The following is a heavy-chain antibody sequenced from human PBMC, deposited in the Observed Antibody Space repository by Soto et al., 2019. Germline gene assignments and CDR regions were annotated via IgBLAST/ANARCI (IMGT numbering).Heavy chain of an antibody. D-gene: IGHD3-3*01. J-gene: IGHJ6*02. Sequence: EVQLLESGGGLVQPGGSLRLSCAASGFTFSSYAMSWVHQAPGKGLEWVSAISGSGGSTYYADSVKGRFTISRDNSKNTLYLQMNSLRAEDTAVYYCATTGGIWSGYYGSYGMDVWGQGTTVTVSS. V-gene: IGHV3-23*01. CDR3: ATTGGIWSGYYGSYGMDV. CDR1: GFTFSSYA. CDR2: ISGSGGST.